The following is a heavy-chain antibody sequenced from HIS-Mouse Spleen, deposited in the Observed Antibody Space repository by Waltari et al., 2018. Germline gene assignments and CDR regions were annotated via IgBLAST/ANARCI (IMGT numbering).Heavy chain of an antibody. CDR1: GFTFSVFY. D-gene: IGHD5-12*01. CDR3: ARADSGYDLGYYFDY. V-gene: IGHV3-11*01. J-gene: IGHJ4*02. CDR2: ISSSGSTI. Sequence: QVQLVESGGGLVKPGGSLRLSCSASGFTFSVFYISWIRQAPGRGLEWVSYISSSGSTIYYADSVKGRFTISRDNAKNSLYLQMNSLRAEDTAVYYCARADSGYDLGYYFDYWGQGTLVTVSS.